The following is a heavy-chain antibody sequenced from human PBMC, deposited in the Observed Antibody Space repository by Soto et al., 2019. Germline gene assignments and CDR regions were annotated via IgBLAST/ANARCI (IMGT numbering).Heavy chain of an antibody. J-gene: IGHJ4*02. CDR1: GGSISSSSYY. Sequence: QLQLQESGPGLVKPSETLSLTCTVSGGSISSSSYYWGWIRQPPGKGLEWIGSIYYSGSTYYNPSLKSRVTISVDTSQTHFSLKLTSVTAADTAVYYCATTYFFGSGSGYWGQGTLVTVSS. V-gene: IGHV4-39*02. CDR3: ATTYFFGSGSGY. CDR2: IYYSGST. D-gene: IGHD3-10*01.